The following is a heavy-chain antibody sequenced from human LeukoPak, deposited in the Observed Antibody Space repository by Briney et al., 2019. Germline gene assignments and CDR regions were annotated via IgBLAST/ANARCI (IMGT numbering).Heavy chain of an antibody. CDR3: AKEIGGSGSYACDY. CDR1: GFPLSIHG. CDR2: ISPGGGPT. Sequence: QPGGSLRLSSAGSGFPLSIHGMNWVRQAPGKGLEWVSGISPGGGPTYYADSVKGRFTISRDDSKNTLYLQMNSLRVEDTAVYYCAKEIGGSGSYACDYWGQGTLVTVSS. V-gene: IGHV3-23*01. J-gene: IGHJ4*02. D-gene: IGHD1-26*01.